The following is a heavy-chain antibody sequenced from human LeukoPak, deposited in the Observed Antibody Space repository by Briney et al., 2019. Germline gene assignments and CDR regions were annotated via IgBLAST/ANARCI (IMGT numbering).Heavy chain of an antibody. Sequence: ASVKVSCKASGGTFSSYAISWVRQAPGQGLEWMGRIIPILGIANYAQKLQGRVTITADKSTSTAYMELSSLRSEDTAVYYCARDLKLVKGDYWGQGTLVTVSS. J-gene: IGHJ4*02. CDR3: ARDLKLVKGDY. V-gene: IGHV1-69*04. CDR2: IIPILGIA. D-gene: IGHD2-8*02. CDR1: GGTFSSYA.